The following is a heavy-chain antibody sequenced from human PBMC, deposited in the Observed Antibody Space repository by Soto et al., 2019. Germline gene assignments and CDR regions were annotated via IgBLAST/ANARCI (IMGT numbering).Heavy chain of an antibody. V-gene: IGHV3-48*02. Sequence: EVQLVESGGGLVQPGGSLRLSCAASGFTFSSYSMNWVRQTPGKGLEWVSYISSSSSTIYYADSVKGRFTISRDNAKNSLYLQMNSLRDADTAVYYCARDLTRYYYYYGMHVWGQGTTVTVSS. CDR3: ARDLTRYYYYYGMHV. D-gene: IGHD1-1*01. J-gene: IGHJ6*02. CDR2: ISSSSSTI. CDR1: GFTFSSYS.